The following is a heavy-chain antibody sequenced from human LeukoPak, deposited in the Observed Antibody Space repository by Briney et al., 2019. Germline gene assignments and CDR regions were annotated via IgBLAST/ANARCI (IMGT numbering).Heavy chain of an antibody. J-gene: IGHJ6*03. V-gene: IGHV4-39*07. CDR3: AREREAAAAYYYYYYMDV. D-gene: IGHD6-13*01. CDR1: GGSISSSSYY. Sequence: SETLSLTCTVSGGSISSSSYYWGWIRQPPGKGLEWIGSIYYSGSTYYNPSLKSRVTISVDTSKNQFSLKLSSVTAADTAVYYCAREREAAAAYYYYYYMDVWGKGTTVTVSS. CDR2: IYYSGST.